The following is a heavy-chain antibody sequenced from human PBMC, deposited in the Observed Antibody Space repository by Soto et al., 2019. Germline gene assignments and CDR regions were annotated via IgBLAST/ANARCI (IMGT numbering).Heavy chain of an antibody. V-gene: IGHV3-48*03. J-gene: IGHJ4*02. D-gene: IGHD1-1*01. CDR1: GLTFSTDE. Sequence: EVQLVASGGGLVPPGGSLRLSCAVSGLTFSTDEMNWVRQAPGKGLEWLAYISYTSTTIKYADSVKGRFAVSRDNAKKSLSLQMNNLRVEDTAVYYGVREGGSLAFDYWGQGTLVTVSS. CDR3: VREGGSLAFDY. CDR2: ISYTSTTI.